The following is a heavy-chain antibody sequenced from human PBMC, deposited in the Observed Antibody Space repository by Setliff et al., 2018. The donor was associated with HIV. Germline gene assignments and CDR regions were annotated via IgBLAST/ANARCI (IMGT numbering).Heavy chain of an antibody. V-gene: IGHV3-23*01. J-gene: IGHJ3*02. CDR3: ARDPAFGAFDI. CDR1: GFTFSSYA. CDR2: ISGSGAGT. Sequence: PGGSLRLSCAASGFTFSSYAMSWVRQAPGKGLEWVSAISGSGAGTFYADSVEGRFTISRDNSKNTLYLQINSLRTEDTAVYFCARDPAFGAFDIWGQGTMVTVSS. D-gene: IGHD3-10*01.